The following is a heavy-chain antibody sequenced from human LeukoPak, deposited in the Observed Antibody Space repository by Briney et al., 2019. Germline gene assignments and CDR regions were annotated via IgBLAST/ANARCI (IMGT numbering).Heavy chain of an antibody. Sequence: ASVKVSCKASGYTFTSYDINWVRRATGQGLEWMGWMNPNSGNTGYAQKFQGRVTMTRNTSISTAYMELSSLRSEDTAVYYCALGVVHRNWFDPWGQGTLVTVSS. D-gene: IGHD3-3*01. V-gene: IGHV1-8*01. CDR3: ALGVVHRNWFDP. J-gene: IGHJ5*02. CDR1: GYTFTSYD. CDR2: MNPNSGNT.